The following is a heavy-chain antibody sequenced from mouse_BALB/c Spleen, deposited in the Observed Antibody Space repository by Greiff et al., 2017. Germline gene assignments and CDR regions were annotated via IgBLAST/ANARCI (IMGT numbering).Heavy chain of an antibody. Sequence: EVQLQESGPELVKPGASVKVSCKASGYSFTDYNMYWVQQSHGKSLEWIGYIDPYNGGTSYNQKFKGKATLTVDNSSSTAFMHLNSLTSEDSAVYYYECASAGYRYYYAMDYWGQGTSVTVSA. D-gene: IGHD2-2*01. CDR1: GYSFTDYN. J-gene: IGHJ4*01. CDR3: ECASAGYRYYYAMDY. V-gene: IGHV1S135*01. CDR2: IDPYNGGT.